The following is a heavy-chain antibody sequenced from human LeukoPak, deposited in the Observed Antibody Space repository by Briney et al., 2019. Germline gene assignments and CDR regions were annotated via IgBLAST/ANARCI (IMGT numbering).Heavy chain of an antibody. J-gene: IGHJ4*02. D-gene: IGHD4-17*01. Sequence: ASVKVSCKASGYTFTGYYMHWVRQAPGQGLEWMGWINPNSGGTNYAQKFQGRVTMTRDTSISTAYMELSRLRSDDTAVYYCASAHDYGDYDSYYFDYWGQGTLVTVSS. CDR1: GYTFTGYY. CDR3: ASAHDYGDYDSYYFDY. CDR2: INPNSGGT. V-gene: IGHV1-2*02.